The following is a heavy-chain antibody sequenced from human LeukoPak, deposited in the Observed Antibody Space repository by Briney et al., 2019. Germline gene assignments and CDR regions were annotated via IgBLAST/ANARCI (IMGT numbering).Heavy chain of an antibody. D-gene: IGHD3-10*01. Sequence: SETLSLTCSVSGGSITTYFWSWIRQPAGKGLEWIGRIYTSGSTNYNPSLKSRVAMSVDTSKNQFSLNLSSVPAADTAVYYCARDLGGSGSYYKDWGQGTLVTVSS. V-gene: IGHV4-4*07. CDR3: ARDLGGSGSYYKD. CDR1: GGSITTYF. J-gene: IGHJ4*02. CDR2: IYTSGST.